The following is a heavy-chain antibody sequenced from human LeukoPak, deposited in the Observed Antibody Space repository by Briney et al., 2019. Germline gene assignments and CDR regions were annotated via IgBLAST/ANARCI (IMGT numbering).Heavy chain of an antibody. J-gene: IGHJ5*01. CDR1: VCTLSSYW. D-gene: IGHD1-14*01. Sequence: PGGSLRLSCASSVCTLSSYWMNWVRQAPGKGLEWVANRKRDGNEKNYVDSVKGRFSISRDNAKNSLYLQMDSLRAEDTAVYYCAREGAYHIITYDSWGQGALVTVSS. CDR2: RKRDGNEK. CDR3: AREGAYHIITYDS. V-gene: IGHV3-7*01.